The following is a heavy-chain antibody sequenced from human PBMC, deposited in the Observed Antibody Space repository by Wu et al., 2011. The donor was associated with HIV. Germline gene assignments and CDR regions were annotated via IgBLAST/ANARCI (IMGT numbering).Heavy chain of an antibody. J-gene: IGHJ4*02. Sequence: VQLVQSGAEVKKPGASVKVSCKTSGYTFTSFDINWVRQVTGQGLEWMGWMNPNSGNTGFAQEFQGRVTITRNTSINTADMELSSLRSEDTAVYFCARGGDCGGDCYGIDYWGQGTLVTVSS. CDR3: ARGGDCGGDCYGIDY. CDR2: MNPNSGNT. V-gene: IGHV1-8*03. CDR1: GYTFTSFD. D-gene: IGHD2-21*02.